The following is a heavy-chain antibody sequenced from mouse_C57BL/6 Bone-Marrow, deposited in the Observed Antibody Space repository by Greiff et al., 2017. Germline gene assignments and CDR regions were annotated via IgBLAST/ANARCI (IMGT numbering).Heavy chain of an antibody. Sequence: VQLQQSGAELMKPGASVKLSCKASGYTFTGYWIEWVKQRPGHGLEWIGELFPGSGGTNYNEKFTGKDTFTADKSSNPASMQLSSLTSEASVNYYCARCAYGNYLRFWGQGTLVTVSA. CDR3: ARCAYGNYLRF. D-gene: IGHD2-1*01. V-gene: IGHV1-9*01. CDR1: GYTFTGYW. CDR2: LFPGSGGT. J-gene: IGHJ3*01.